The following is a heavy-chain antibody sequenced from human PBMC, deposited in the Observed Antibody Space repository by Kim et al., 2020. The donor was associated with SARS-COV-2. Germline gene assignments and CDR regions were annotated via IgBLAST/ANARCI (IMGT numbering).Heavy chain of an antibody. Sequence: GESLKISCKGSGYSFTSYWIGWVRQMPGKGLEWMGIIYPGDSDTRYSPSFQGQVTISADKSISTAYLQWSSLKASDTAMYYCARRGFRGVVVPAAMSPKNDAFDIWGQGTMVTVSS. CDR1: GYSFTSYW. D-gene: IGHD2-2*01. V-gene: IGHV5-51*01. CDR3: ARRGFRGVVVPAAMSPKNDAFDI. CDR2: IYPGDSDT. J-gene: IGHJ3*02.